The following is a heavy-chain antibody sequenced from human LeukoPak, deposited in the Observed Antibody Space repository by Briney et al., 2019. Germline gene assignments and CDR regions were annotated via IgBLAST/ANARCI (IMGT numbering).Heavy chain of an antibody. CDR2: ISDGAGGRT. CDR3: AKEDVDTSFDY. CDR1: GFTFSNYA. J-gene: IGHJ4*02. Sequence: GGSLRLSCAASGFTFSNYAMNWVRQAPGKGLEWVSAISDGAGGRTYYTDSVKGRLTISRDNSKNTLYLQLNSLRAEDTAVYYCAKEDVDTSFDYWGQGTLVTVSS. D-gene: IGHD5-18*01. V-gene: IGHV3-23*01.